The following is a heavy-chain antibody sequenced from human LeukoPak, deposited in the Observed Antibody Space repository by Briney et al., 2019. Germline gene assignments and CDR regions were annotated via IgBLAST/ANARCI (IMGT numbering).Heavy chain of an antibody. J-gene: IGHJ3*02. V-gene: IGHV3-49*05. CDR3: TRPPRAVGAPGAFDI. Sequence: KPGRSLRLSCTASGFTFGDYAMSWFRQAPGKGLEWVGFIRSKAYGGTTEYATSVKGRFTISRDDSKSIAYLQMNSLKTEDTAVYYCTRPPRAVGAPGAFDIWGQGTMVTVSS. CDR2: IRSKAYGGTT. CDR1: GFTFGDYA. D-gene: IGHD1-26*01.